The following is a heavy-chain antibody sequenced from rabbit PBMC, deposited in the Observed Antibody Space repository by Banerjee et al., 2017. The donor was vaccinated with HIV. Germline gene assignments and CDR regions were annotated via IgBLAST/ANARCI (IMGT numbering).Heavy chain of an antibody. D-gene: IGHD6-1*01. J-gene: IGHJ4*01. Sequence: QSLEESGGDLVKPGASLTLTCTASGFSFSSSYYICWVRQAPGKGLEWIACINAGSTYYASWAKGRFTISKTSSTTVTLQMTSLTAADTATYFCARYYTYSYYNLWGPGTLVTVS. CDR3: ARYYTYSYYNL. CDR1: GFSFSSSYY. V-gene: IGHV1S40*01. CDR2: INAGST.